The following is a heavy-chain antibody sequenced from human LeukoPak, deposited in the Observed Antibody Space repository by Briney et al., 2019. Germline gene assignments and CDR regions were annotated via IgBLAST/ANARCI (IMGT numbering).Heavy chain of an antibody. CDR3: ARGDLRGASKFDY. CDR1: GYSFSSYW. V-gene: IGHV5-51*01. D-gene: IGHD1-26*01. CDR2: IYPGDSDT. J-gene: IGHJ4*02. Sequence: GESLQISCQGSGYSFSSYWIGWVRQMPGKGLEWMGIIYPGDSDTRYSPSFQGQVTMSADKSISTAYLQWSSLKASDTAMYYCARGDLRGASKFDYWGQGTLVTVSS.